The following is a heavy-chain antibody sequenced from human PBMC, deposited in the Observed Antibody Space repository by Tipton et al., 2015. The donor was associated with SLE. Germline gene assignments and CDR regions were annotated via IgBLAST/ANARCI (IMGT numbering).Heavy chain of an antibody. CDR1: GFTFSTYW. CDR3: AREGGSYYPCYYFDY. Sequence: SLRLSCAASGFTFSTYWMSWVRQAPGKGLEWVANIKQDGGEQNYVDSVKGRLIISRDNAKNALYLQMNNLRAEDPAVYYCAREGGSYYPCYYFDYWGQGTLVTVSS. V-gene: IGHV3-7*01. D-gene: IGHD1-26*01. CDR2: IKQDGGEQ. J-gene: IGHJ4*02.